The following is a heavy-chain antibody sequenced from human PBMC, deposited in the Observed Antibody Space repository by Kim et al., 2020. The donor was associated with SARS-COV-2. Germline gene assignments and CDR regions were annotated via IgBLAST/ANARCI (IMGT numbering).Heavy chain of an antibody. J-gene: IGHJ4*02. CDR1: GFTFSNAW. V-gene: IGHV3-15*01. Sequence: GGSLRLSCAASGFTFSNAWMSWVRQAPGKGLEWVGRIKSKTDGGTTDYAAPVKGRFTISRDDSKNTLYLQMNSLKTEDTAVYYCTTPPRSGYYYGRDYFDYWGQGTLVTVSS. CDR3: TTPPRSGYYYGRDYFDY. CDR2: IKSKTDGGTT. D-gene: IGHD3-22*01.